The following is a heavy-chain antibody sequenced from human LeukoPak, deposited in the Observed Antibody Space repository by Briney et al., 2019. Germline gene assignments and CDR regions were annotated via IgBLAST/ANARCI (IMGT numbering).Heavy chain of an antibody. D-gene: IGHD5-12*01. CDR2: IYYSGST. V-gene: IGHV4-59*08. CDR1: GGSISSYY. J-gene: IGHJ4*02. CDR3: ARGFDSKSTYFDY. Sequence: SETLSLTCTVSGGSISSYYWSWIRQPPGKGLEWIGYIYYSGSTNYNPSLKSRVTISVDTSKNQFSLKLSSVTAADTAVYYCARGFDSKSTYFDYWGLGTLVTVSS.